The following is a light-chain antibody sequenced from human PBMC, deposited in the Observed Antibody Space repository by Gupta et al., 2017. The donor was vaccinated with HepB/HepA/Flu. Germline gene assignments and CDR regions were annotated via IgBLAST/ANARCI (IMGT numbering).Light chain of an antibody. CDR2: AAS. J-gene: IGKJ3*01. CDR1: QSIGDY. Sequence: DIPLTQSPSSLSASVGDRVTITCRASQSIGDYLNWYQQKPGKAPNLLIYAASSLQSGVPSRFSGSGSGTDFTLTISSLQTEDFVTYFCQQSYSNPGTFGPGTKVDVK. V-gene: IGKV1-39*01. CDR3: QQSYSNPGT.